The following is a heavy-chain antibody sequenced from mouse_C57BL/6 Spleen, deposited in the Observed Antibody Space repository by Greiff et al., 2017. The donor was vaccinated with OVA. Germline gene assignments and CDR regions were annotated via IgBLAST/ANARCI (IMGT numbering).Heavy chain of an antibody. Sequence: VQLQQPGAELVKPGASVKMSCKASGYTFTSYWITWVKQRPGQGLEWIGDIYPGSGSTNYNEKFKSKATLTVDTSSNTAYMQLSSLTSEDSAVYYCARYYGSSHWYFDVWGTGTTVTVSS. CDR1: GYTFTSYW. CDR2: IYPGSGST. V-gene: IGHV1-55*01. D-gene: IGHD1-1*01. J-gene: IGHJ1*03. CDR3: ARYYGSSHWYFDV.